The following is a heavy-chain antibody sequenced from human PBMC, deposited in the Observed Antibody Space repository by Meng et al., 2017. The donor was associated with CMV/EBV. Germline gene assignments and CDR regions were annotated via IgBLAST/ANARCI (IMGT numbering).Heavy chain of an antibody. CDR1: GGSFRGYY. D-gene: IGHD1-26*01. CDR3: ARVWDSGRDY. Sequence: QVQLQQWVAGLSKPSAPLSLTWAVYGGSFRGYYWSWIRQPPGKGLEWIGEINHSGSTNYNPSLKSRVTISVDTSKNQFSLKLSPVTAADTVVYYCARVWDSGRDYWGQGTLVTVSS. V-gene: IGHV4-34*01. J-gene: IGHJ4*02. CDR2: INHSGST.